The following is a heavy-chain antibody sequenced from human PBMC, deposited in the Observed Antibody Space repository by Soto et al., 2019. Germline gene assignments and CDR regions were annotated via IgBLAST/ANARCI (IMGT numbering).Heavy chain of an antibody. D-gene: IGHD6-13*01. CDR1: GFTFSSYA. CDR3: ARDRAAAGYLMGRY. J-gene: IGHJ4*02. CDR2: ISFDGSNE. Sequence: QTGGSLRLSCAASGFTFSSYAMHWVRQAPGKGLEWVAAISFDGSNEYYADSVKGRFTISRDNSKNTLYLQVNSLRAEDTAVYYCARDRAAAGYLMGRYWGQGTLVTVSS. V-gene: IGHV3-30-3*01.